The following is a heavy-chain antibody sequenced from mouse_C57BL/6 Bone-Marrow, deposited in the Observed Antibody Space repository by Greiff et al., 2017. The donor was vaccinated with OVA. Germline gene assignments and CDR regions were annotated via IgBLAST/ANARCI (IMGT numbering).Heavy chain of an antibody. CDR2: IYPRSGNT. J-gene: IGHJ2*01. CDR3: ATVYFDY. D-gene: IGHD1-1*01. Sequence: VKLMESGAELARPGASVKLSCKASGYTFTSYGISWVKQRPGQGLEWIGEIYPRSGNTYYNEKFKGKATLTVDKASSTAYMELRSLTSEDSAVYYCATVYFDYWGQGTTLTVSA. V-gene: IGHV1-81*01. CDR1: GYTFTSYG.